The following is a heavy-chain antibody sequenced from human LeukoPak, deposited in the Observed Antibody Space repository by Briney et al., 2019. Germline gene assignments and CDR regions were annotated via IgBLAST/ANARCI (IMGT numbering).Heavy chain of an antibody. D-gene: IGHD3-10*01. CDR2: ITSDGSGT. J-gene: IGHJ4*02. CDR3: VRDPTFGVDY. CDR1: TLLFSDFY. V-gene: IGHV3-74*01. Sequence: AESLRPASDAVTLLFSDFYMLWFRQSQGTGLVSVSRITSDGSGTTYADSVKGRFTISRDNAKNTLYLQMDSLRAEDTALYYCVRDPTFGVDYWGQGTLVTVSS.